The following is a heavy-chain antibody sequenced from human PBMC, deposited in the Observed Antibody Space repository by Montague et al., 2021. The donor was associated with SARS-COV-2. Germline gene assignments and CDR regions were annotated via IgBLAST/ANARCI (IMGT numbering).Heavy chain of an antibody. D-gene: IGHD4-17*01. CDR2: IDLDDDK. J-gene: IGHJ4*02. CDR3: ARTTVTTTGSDNFDD. Sequence: PPLVKPTQTLTLTCAFSGFSLTTDAMCVSWIRQPPGKSLEWLARIDLDDDKFYSTSLKTRLTISKDTSKTQVVLKVANMDPVDTANYYCARTTVTTTGSDNFDDWGQGTLVTVSS. CDR1: GFSLTTDAMC. V-gene: IGHV2-70*17.